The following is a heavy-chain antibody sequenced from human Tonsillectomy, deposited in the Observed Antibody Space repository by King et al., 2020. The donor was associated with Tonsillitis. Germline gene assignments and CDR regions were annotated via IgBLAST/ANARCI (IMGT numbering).Heavy chain of an antibody. J-gene: IGHJ6*02. V-gene: IGHV6-1*01. CDR3: ASDLTKLRLRTYYYYGMDV. Sequence: VQLQQSGPGLVKPSQTLSLTCAISGDSVSSNSAAWNWIRQSPSRGLEWLGRTYYRSKWYNDYAVSVKSRITINPDTSKNQFSLQLKSVTPEDTAVYYCASDLTKLRLRTYYYYGMDVWGQGTTVTVSS. D-gene: IGHD1-1*01. CDR2: TYYRSKWYN. CDR1: GDSVSSNSAA.